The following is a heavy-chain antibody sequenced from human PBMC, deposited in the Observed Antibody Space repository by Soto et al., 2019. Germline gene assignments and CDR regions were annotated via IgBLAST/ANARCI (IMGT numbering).Heavy chain of an antibody. V-gene: IGHV4-34*01. CDR1: GGSFSGYY. Sequence: SETLSLTCAVYGGSFSGYYWSWIRQPPGKGLEWIGEINHSGSTNYNPSLKSRATISVDTSKNQFSLKLSSVTAADTAVYYCARARKGYYDSSGYYGYWGQGTLVTVSS. CDR3: ARARKGYYDSSGYYGY. D-gene: IGHD3-22*01. J-gene: IGHJ4*02. CDR2: INHSGST.